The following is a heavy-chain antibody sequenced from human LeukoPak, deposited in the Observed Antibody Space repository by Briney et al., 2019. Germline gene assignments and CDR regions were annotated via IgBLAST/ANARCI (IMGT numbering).Heavy chain of an antibody. V-gene: IGHV3-23*01. CDR2: ISGSGDST. CDR3: ARDHRTAYDAFDL. CDR1: GFTFSNYA. J-gene: IGHJ3*01. D-gene: IGHD2-8*02. Sequence: EGSLRLSCAASGFTFSNYAMSWVRQAPGKGLEWVSAISGSGDSTYYADSVKGRFTISRDNAKNSLYLQMNSLRAEDTGVYYCARDHRTAYDAFDLWGQGTMVTVSS.